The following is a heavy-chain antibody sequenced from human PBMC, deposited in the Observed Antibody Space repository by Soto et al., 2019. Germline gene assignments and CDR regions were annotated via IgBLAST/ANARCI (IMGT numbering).Heavy chain of an antibody. CDR2: IIPILGIA. CDR3: ARKPAGSITMIVSKDDAFDI. V-gene: IGHV1-69*02. Sequence: QVQLVQSEAEVKKPGSSVKVSCKASGGTFSSYTISWVRQAPGQGLEWMGRIIPILGIANYAQKFQGRVTITADKSTSTAYMELSSLRSEDTAVYYCARKPAGSITMIVSKDDAFDIWGQGTMVTVSS. CDR1: GGTFSSYT. J-gene: IGHJ3*02. D-gene: IGHD3-22*01.